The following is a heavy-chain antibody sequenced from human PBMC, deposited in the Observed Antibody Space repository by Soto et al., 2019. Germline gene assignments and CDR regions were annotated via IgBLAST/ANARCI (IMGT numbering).Heavy chain of an antibody. CDR3: TRGYGDYVRDY. V-gene: IGHV3-73*01. Sequence: EVQLVESGGGWVQPGGSLKLSCAVSGFTFSGSAMHWVRQASGKGLEWVGRIRSKSKSYATAYAASVKGRFTISRDDSKNTAYLQMNSLKTEDTAVYYCTRGYGDYVRDYWGQGTLVTVSS. CDR1: GFTFSGSA. CDR2: IRSKSKSYAT. D-gene: IGHD4-17*01. J-gene: IGHJ4*02.